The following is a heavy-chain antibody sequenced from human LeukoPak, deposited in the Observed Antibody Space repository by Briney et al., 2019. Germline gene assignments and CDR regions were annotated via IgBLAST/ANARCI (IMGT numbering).Heavy chain of an antibody. J-gene: IGHJ5*02. CDR3: ASLIRGLVRGDNWFDP. CDR2: ISYDGSNK. V-gene: IGHV3-30-3*01. D-gene: IGHD6-19*01. Sequence: GGSLRLSCAASGFTFSSYAMHWVRQAPGKGLERVAVISYDGSNKYYADSVKGRFTISRDNSKNTLYLQMNSLRAEDTAVYYCASLIRGLVRGDNWFDPWGQGTLVTVSS. CDR1: GFTFSSYA.